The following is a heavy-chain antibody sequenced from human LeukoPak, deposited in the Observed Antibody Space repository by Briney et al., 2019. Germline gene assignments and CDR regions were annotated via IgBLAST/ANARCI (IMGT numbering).Heavy chain of an antibody. CDR1: GGSISSYY. CDR2: IYTSAST. CDR3: ARGPMYSSSSGWFVP. V-gene: IGHV4-4*07. D-gene: IGHD6-6*01. J-gene: IGHJ5*02. Sequence: MTSETLSLTCTVSGGSISSYYWSWIRQPAGKGLEWIGRIYTSASTNYNPSLKSRVSMSVDTSKNQFSLKLSSVTAADTAVYYCARGPMYSSSSGWFVPWGQGTLVTVSS.